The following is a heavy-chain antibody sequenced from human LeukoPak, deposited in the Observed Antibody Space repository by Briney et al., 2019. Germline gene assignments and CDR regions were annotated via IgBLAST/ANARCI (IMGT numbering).Heavy chain of an antibody. J-gene: IGHJ4*02. D-gene: IGHD5-12*01. CDR1: GFTVSSNY. CDR2: IYSGGST. CDR3: ARANEWLRYFDY. V-gene: IGHV3-53*01. Sequence: GGSLRLSCAASGFTVSSNYMSWVRQAPRKGLEWVSVIYSGGSTSYADSVKGRFTISRDNSRNTLYLQMNSLRAEDTAVYYCARANEWLRYFDYWGQGTLVTISS.